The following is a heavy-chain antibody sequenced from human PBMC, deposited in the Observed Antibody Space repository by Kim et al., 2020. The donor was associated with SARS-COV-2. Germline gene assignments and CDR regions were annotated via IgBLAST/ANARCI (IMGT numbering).Heavy chain of an antibody. CDR3: AGEGLVGATGGMDV. J-gene: IGHJ6*02. Sequence: YADSGKGRFTISRDNSKNTLYLQMNSLGAEDTAVYYCAGEGLVGATGGMDVWGQGTTVTVSS. V-gene: IGHV3-33*01. D-gene: IGHD1-26*01.